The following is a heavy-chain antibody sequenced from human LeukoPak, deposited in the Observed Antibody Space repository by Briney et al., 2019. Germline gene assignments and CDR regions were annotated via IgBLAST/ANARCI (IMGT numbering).Heavy chain of an antibody. CDR1: GFTFDDYA. CDR2: ISSTSKYI. CDR3: AREYTAMAYDY. Sequence: GGSLRLSCAASGFTFDDYAMSWVRQPPGKGLEWVSSISSTSKYIYYADSVKGRFTISRDNAKNSLFLQMNNLRVDDSAVYYCAREYTAMAYDYWGQGNLVTVSS. J-gene: IGHJ4*02. V-gene: IGHV3-21*01. D-gene: IGHD5-18*01.